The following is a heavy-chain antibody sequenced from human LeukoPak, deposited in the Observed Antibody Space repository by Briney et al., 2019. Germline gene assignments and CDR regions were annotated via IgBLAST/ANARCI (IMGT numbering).Heavy chain of an antibody. V-gene: IGHV1-2*02. J-gene: IGHJ4*02. D-gene: IGHD5-12*01. CDR3: AKKVRGPSHPLDF. CDR2: INPEKRDT. CDR1: GYTFTGYA. Sequence: ASVKVSCKASGYTFTGYAIHWVRQASGQGLECMGWINPEKRDTGYAHKFQGRVTMTSDTSISTAYMELSSLRSDDTAVYYCAKKVRGPSHPLDFWGQGTLVTVSS.